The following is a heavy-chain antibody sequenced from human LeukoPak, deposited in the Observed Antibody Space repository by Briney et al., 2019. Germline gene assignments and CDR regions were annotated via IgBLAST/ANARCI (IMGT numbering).Heavy chain of an antibody. D-gene: IGHD6-19*01. CDR1: GFTFSIYA. Sequence: GGSLRLSCAASGFTFSIYAMTWVRQAPGKGLEWVSAISPSGGTTYYADSVKGRFTISRDNSENTLHLQVSSLRAEDTAAYYCAKDRDSGWYSADLQHWGQGTLVTVSS. CDR2: ISPSGGTT. J-gene: IGHJ1*01. CDR3: AKDRDSGWYSADLQH. V-gene: IGHV3-23*01.